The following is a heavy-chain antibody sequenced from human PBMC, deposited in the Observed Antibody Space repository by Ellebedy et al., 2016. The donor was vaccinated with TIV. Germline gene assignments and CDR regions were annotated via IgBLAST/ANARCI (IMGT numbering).Heavy chain of an antibody. Sequence: GESLKISXAASAFTFDDYDMTWVRQAPGKGLEWVSTITESASTTYADSVKGRFAISRDNSKNILYLQLNSLRAEDTAVYYCAKDLAGFGEGATIEYWGQGTLVTVSS. CDR1: AFTFDDYD. V-gene: IGHV3-23*01. CDR3: AKDLAGFGEGATIEY. D-gene: IGHD1-26*01. J-gene: IGHJ4*02. CDR2: ITESASTT.